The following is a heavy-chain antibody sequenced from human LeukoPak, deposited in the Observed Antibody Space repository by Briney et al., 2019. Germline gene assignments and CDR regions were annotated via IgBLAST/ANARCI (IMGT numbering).Heavy chain of an antibody. J-gene: IGHJ4*02. Sequence: PGRSLRLYCAASGFTFSSYAMSWVRQAPGKGLEWVSGISGSGGSTYYADSVKGRFTISRDNSKNTLYLQMNSLRAEDTAVYYCAKDQTGVAYYFDYWGQGTLVTVSS. CDR3: AKDQTGVAYYFDY. CDR1: GFTFSSYA. CDR2: ISGSGGST. V-gene: IGHV3-23*01. D-gene: IGHD5-12*01.